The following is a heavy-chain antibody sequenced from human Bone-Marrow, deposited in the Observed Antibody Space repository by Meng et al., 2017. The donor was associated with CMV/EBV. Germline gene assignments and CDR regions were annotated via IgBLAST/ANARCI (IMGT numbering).Heavy chain of an antibody. Sequence: LSCAALGFNFSSYAMPWVRQAPGKGLEWVAVISYDGSNKYYADSVKGRFTISRDNSKNTLYLQMNSLRAEDTAVYYCARVGPTFSDYWGQGTLVTVSS. CDR3: ARVGPTFSDY. CDR2: ISYDGSNK. CDR1: GFNFSSYA. J-gene: IGHJ4*02. D-gene: IGHD3-16*01. V-gene: IGHV3-30*04.